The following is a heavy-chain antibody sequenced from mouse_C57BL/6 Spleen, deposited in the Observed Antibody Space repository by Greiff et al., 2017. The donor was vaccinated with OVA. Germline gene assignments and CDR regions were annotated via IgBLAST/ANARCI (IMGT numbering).Heavy chain of an antibody. CDR1: GYAFSSSW. CDR3: ARNYYGSSYPTAMDY. V-gene: IGHV1-82*01. CDR2: IYPGDGDT. D-gene: IGHD1-1*01. Sequence: VQLQQSGPELVKPGASVKISCKASGYAFSSSWMNWVKQRPGKGLEWIGRIYPGDGDTNYNGKFKGKATLTADKSSSTAYMQLSSLTSEDSAVYFCARNYYGSSYPTAMDYWGQGTSVTVSS. J-gene: IGHJ4*01.